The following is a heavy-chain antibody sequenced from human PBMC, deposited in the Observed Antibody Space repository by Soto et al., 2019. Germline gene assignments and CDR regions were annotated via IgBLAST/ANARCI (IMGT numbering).Heavy chain of an antibody. CDR3: ARTDIVTTNWFDP. D-gene: IGHD5-12*01. CDR1: GESFIGYY. V-gene: IGHV4-34*01. Sequence: QVHLQQLGAGLLKPSETLSLTCAVYGESFIGYYWTWIRQSPGKGLEWIGEINHGGSTNYNPSLKRRVTISIDTSKNQFSLKLTSVTAADISVYYCARTDIVTTNWFDPWGQGTLVTVST. J-gene: IGHJ5*02. CDR2: INHGGST.